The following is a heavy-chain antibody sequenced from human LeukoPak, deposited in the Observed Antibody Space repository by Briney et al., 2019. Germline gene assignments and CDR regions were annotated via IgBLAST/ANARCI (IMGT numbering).Heavy chain of an antibody. V-gene: IGHV1-18*04. CDR3: ARGSGSYSDAFDI. CDR2: ISAYNGNT. CDR1: GYTFTGYY. J-gene: IGHJ3*02. D-gene: IGHD1-26*01. Sequence: ASVKVSCKASGYTFTGYYVHWVRQAPGQGLEWMGWISAYNGNTNYAQKLQGRVTMTTDTSTSTAYMELRSLRSDDTAVYYCARGSGSYSDAFDIWGQGTMVTVSS.